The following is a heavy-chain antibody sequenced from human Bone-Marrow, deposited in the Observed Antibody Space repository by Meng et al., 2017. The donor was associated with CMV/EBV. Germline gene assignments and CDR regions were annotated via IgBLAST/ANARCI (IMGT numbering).Heavy chain of an antibody. D-gene: IGHD3-10*01. V-gene: IGHV1-18*01. CDR2: ISAYNGNT. CDR3: ARVQVYGSGSQADY. J-gene: IGHJ4*02. Sequence: ASVKVSCKASGYTFTSYGITWVRQAPGQGLEWMGWISAYNGNTNYAQKLQGSVTMTTDTSTSTAYMELSSLRSEDTAVYYCARVQVYGSGSQADYWGQGTLVTVSS. CDR1: GYTFTSYG.